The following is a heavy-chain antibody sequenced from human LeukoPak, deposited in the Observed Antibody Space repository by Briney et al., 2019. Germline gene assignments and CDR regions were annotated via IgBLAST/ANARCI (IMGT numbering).Heavy chain of an antibody. V-gene: IGHV1-69*04. CDR1: GGTFSSYA. CDR3: AGDQIVVVPAAYNWFDP. D-gene: IGHD2-2*01. J-gene: IGHJ5*02. CDR2: IIPIFGIA. Sequence: PVKVSCKASGGTFSSYAISWVRQAPRQGLEWMGRIIPIFGIANYAQKFQGRVTITADKSTSTAYMELSSLRSEDTAVYYCAGDQIVVVPAAYNWFDPWGQGTLVTVSS.